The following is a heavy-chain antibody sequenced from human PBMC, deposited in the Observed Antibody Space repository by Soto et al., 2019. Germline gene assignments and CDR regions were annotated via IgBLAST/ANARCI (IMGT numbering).Heavy chain of an antibody. CDR2: MNPNSGNT. J-gene: IGHJ6*02. CDR3: ARVESTVRRYYYYYYGMDV. V-gene: IGHV1-8*01. CDR1: GYTFTSYD. Sequence: ASVQVSCKASGYTFTSYDINWVRQATGQGLEWMGWMNPNSGNTGYAQKFQGRVTMTRNTSISTAYMELSSLRSEDTAVYYCARVESTVRRYYYYYYGMDVWGQGTTVTVSS. D-gene: IGHD2-2*01.